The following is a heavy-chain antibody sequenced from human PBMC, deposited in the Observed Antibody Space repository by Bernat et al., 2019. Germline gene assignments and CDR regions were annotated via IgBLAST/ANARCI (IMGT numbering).Heavy chain of an antibody. D-gene: IGHD2-15*01. CDR2: ISSSGSTI. V-gene: IGHV3-48*03. J-gene: IGHJ4*02. CDR3: ARDSLGYCSGGSCYSVY. CDR1: GFTFSSYE. Sequence: EVQLVESGGGLVQPGGYLRLSCAASGFTFSSYEMNWVRQDPGKGLEWVSYISSSGSTIYYADSVKGRFTISRDNAKNSLYLQMNSLRAEDTAVYYCARDSLGYCSGGSCYSVYWGQGTLVTVSS.